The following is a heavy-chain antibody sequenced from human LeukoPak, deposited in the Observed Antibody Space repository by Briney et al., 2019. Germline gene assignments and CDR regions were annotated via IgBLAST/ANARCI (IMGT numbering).Heavy chain of an antibody. Sequence: PGGSLRLSCAASGFTFSSYWMHWVRQAPGKGLVWVSGTNTDGSSTMYADSVKGRFTIARDNAKNTLYLQMYSLRAEDTAVYYCYGANAEHWGQGTLVTVSS. J-gene: IGHJ1*01. CDR3: YGANAEH. V-gene: IGHV3-74*03. CDR1: GFTFSSYW. CDR2: TNTDGSST. D-gene: IGHD4-23*01.